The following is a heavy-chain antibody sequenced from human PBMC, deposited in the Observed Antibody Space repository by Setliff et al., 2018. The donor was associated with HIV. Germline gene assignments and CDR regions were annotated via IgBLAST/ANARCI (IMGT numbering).Heavy chain of an antibody. J-gene: IGHJ5*02. CDR3: ARDRCNSVSCYLYNWFDP. V-gene: IGHV1-3*04. CDR2: INTGNGNT. Sequence: ASVKVSCKASGYTFSQYPMHWVRQAPGQRPEWMGWINTGNGNTKYSQKFQDRVTITRDTSADTVYMELNSLRSKDTAVYYCARDRCNSVSCYLYNWFDPWGQGTLVTVSS. D-gene: IGHD2-2*01. CDR1: GYTFSQYP.